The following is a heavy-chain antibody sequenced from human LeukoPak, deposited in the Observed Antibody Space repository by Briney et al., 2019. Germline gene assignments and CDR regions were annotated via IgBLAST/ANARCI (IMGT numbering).Heavy chain of an antibody. D-gene: IGHD6-19*01. CDR1: GYTFTSYG. V-gene: IGHV1-18*03. J-gene: IGHJ4*02. CDR2: ISAYNGNT. Sequence: ASVKVSCKASGYTFTSYGISWVRQDPGQGLEWMGWISAYNGNTNYAQKLQGRVTMTTDTSTSTAYMELRSLRSDDMAVYYCARDLRRDTSGWNSQAVLDYWGQGTLVTVSS. CDR3: ARDLRRDTSGWNSQAVLDY.